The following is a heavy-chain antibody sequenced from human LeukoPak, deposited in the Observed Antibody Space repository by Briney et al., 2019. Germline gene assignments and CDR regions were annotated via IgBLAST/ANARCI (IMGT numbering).Heavy chain of an antibody. CDR1: GFTFSSYA. D-gene: IGHD3-3*01. CDR3: ARTDRTGALGRFRMRSDAFDI. CDR2: FTSGGNT. J-gene: IGHJ3*02. Sequence: GGSLRLSCAASGFTFSSYAMSWVRQAPGKGLEWVSGFTSGGNTHYSDSVKGRFTLSRDNSKSTLYLRMNSLRADDTAVYYCARTDRTGALGRFRMRSDAFDIWGQGTVVTVSS. V-gene: IGHV3-23*01.